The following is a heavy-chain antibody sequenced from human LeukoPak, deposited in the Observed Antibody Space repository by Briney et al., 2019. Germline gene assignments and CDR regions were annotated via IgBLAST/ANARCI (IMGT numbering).Heavy chain of an antibody. CDR1: GYTFSGYY. V-gene: IGHV1-2*02. D-gene: IGHD3-3*01. J-gene: IGHJ4*02. CDR3: ARWGGHFSD. Sequence: ASVKVSCKASGYTFSGYYIHWARQAPGQGLEWMGWINPTSRNTNSAPRFQGRITLTSDTSINTAYMGLNNVTSDDTATYYCARWGGHFSDWGQGTLVSVYS. CDR2: INPTSRNT.